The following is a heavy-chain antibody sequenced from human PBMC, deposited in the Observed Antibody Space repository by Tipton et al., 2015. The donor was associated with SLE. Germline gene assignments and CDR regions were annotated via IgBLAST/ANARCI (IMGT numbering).Heavy chain of an antibody. J-gene: IGHJ4*02. Sequence: QLVQSGAEVKKPGASVKVSCKASGNTFSSYYMHWVRQAPGQGLEWVGWISPNTGDTDYARKFQGRVTMTRDTSLSTAYLDLSSLRSDDTAVYFCARVRTFTGGRAKDYWCQGTLFTVSS. CDR1: GNTFSSYY. CDR3: ARVRTFTGGRAKDY. D-gene: IGHD7-27*01. CDR2: ISPNTGDT. V-gene: IGHV1-2*02.